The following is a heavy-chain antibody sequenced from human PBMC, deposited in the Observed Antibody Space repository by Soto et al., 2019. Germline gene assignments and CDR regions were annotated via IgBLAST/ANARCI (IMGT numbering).Heavy chain of an antibody. D-gene: IGHD1-26*01. CDR3: AKDLRGPVGYLDY. V-gene: IGHV3-30*18. J-gene: IGHJ4*02. CDR2: ISYDGSNK. CDR1: GFTFSSYG. Sequence: AGGSLRLSCAASGFTFSSYGMHWVRQAPGKGLEWVAVISYDGSNKYYADSVKGRFTISRDNSKNTLYLQMNSLRAEDTAVYYCAKDLRGPVGYLDYWGQGTLVTVSS.